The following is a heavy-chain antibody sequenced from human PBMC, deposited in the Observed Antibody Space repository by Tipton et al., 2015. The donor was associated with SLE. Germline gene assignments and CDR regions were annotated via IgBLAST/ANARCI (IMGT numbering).Heavy chain of an antibody. CDR2: LYYSGNT. Sequence: PGLVKPSETLSLTCTVSGGSIRSSRHFWGWIRQPPGKGLEWIGVLYYSGNTYYNPSLKSPVTLSIDTSKNQFSLKMRSVTAADTAVYFCARGYCSDGVCYGFGFFYYWGQGNLVTVSS. CDR1: GGSIRSSRHF. D-gene: IGHD2-8*01. CDR3: ARGYCSDGVCYGFGFFYY. V-gene: IGHV4-39*07. J-gene: IGHJ4*02.